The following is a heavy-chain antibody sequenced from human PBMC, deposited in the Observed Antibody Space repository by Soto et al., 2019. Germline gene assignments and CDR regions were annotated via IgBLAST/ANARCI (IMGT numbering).Heavy chain of an antibody. CDR1: VYTFTSYD. CDR3: AREKGVYCSSTSCYPAGGHYYYGMDA. V-gene: IGHV1-8*01. Sequence: XSVKVSCKASVYTFTSYDINWVRQATGQGLEWMGWMNPNSGNTGYAQKFQGRVTMTRNTSISTAYMELSSLRSEYTAVYYCAREKGVYCSSTSCYPAGGHYYYGMDAWGQGNTVTVSS. CDR2: MNPNSGNT. J-gene: IGHJ6*02. D-gene: IGHD2-2*01.